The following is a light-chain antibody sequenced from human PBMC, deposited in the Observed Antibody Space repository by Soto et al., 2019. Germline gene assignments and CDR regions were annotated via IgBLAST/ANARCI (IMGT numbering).Light chain of an antibody. CDR3: MQGTHWPPYT. Sequence: DVVMTQSPLSLPVTLGQPASISCRSSQSLAYSDGNTYLNWFQQRPGQSPRRLIYKVSNRDSGVPARFRGSGSGTAFTLKISRVEAEDVGVSYCMQGTHWPPYTFGQGTKLEIK. V-gene: IGKV2-30*01. J-gene: IGKJ2*01. CDR1: QSLAYSDGNTY. CDR2: KVS.